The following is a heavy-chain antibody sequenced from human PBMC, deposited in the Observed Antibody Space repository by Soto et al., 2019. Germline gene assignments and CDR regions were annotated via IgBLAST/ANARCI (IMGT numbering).Heavy chain of an antibody. V-gene: IGHV4-38-2*01. J-gene: IGHJ5*02. Sequence: NPSETLSLTCVVSGYSISRGYYWGWIRQPPGKGLEWIGSIHHNGNTYYNPSLKSRVTLSVDTSKNQFSLKLSSVTAADTAVYYCALHTFYFGHSLQYNNRFDPWGQGTLVTVSS. D-gene: IGHD3-10*01. CDR1: GYSISRGYY. CDR2: IHHNGNT. CDR3: ALHTFYFGHSLQYNNRFDP.